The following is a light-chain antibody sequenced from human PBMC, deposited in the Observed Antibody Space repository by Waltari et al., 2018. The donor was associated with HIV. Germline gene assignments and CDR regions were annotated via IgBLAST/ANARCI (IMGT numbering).Light chain of an antibody. CDR3: QSSDSSGTYVV. J-gene: IGLJ2*01. CDR1: AMPKQY. V-gene: IGLV3-25*02. Sequence: SSELTQPHSLSESPRDTPRISSVGDAMPKQYAYRYQQKPGQAPVLVVYNDSERPSGIPERFSGSSSGTTATLTISGVQAEDEADYYCQSSDSSGTYVVFGGGTKLTVL. CDR2: NDS.